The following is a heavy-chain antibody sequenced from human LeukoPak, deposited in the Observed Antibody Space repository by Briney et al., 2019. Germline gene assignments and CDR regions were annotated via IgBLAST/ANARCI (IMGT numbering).Heavy chain of an antibody. V-gene: IGHV1-2*02. CDR3: ARVGDHCSSTSCYYYYGMDV. D-gene: IGHD2-2*01. CDR2: INPNSGGT. J-gene: IGHJ6*02. CDR1: GYTFTGYY. Sequence: ASVKVSCKASGYTFTGYYMHWVRQAPGQGLEWMGWINPNSGGTNYAQKFQGRVTMTRDTSISTVYMELSRLRSDDTAVYYCARVGDHCSSTSCYYYYGMDVWGQGTTVTVSS.